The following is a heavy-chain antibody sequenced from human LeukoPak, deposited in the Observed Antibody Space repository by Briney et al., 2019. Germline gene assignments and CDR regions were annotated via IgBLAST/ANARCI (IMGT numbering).Heavy chain of an antibody. CDR1: GFTFSSYS. J-gene: IGHJ3*02. D-gene: IGHD6-25*01. Sequence: GGSLRLSCAASGFTFSSYSMDWVRQAPGKGLEWVSSISSTSTYIYYADSVKGRFTISRDNAKNSLYLQMNSLRAEDTALYYCARAGGSPGGDAFDIWGQGTMVTVSS. CDR3: ARAGGSPGGDAFDI. CDR2: ISSTSTYI. V-gene: IGHV3-21*04.